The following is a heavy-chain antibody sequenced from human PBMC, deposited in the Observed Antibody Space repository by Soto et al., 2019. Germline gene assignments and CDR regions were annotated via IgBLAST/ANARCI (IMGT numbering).Heavy chain of an antibody. Sequence: QLQLQESGPGLVKPSETLSLTCTVSGGSISTSRYYWGWIRQPPGKGLEWIGSIFYSGTTYYNPSLKSRVTISVDTSKNQCSLKLTSVTAADTAVYYCARQVGSGCWDFDLWGRGTLVTVSS. CDR2: IFYSGTT. J-gene: IGHJ2*01. CDR3: ARQVGSGCWDFDL. CDR1: GGSISTSRYY. D-gene: IGHD3-10*01. V-gene: IGHV4-39*01.